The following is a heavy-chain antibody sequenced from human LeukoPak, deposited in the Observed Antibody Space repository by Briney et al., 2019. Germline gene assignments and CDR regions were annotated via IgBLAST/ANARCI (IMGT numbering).Heavy chain of an antibody. CDR3: AREKESIDYGDSRISWYFDL. D-gene: IGHD4-17*01. J-gene: IGHJ2*01. CDR1: GGSIRGYY. V-gene: IGHV4-59*01. Sequence: SETLSLTCTVSGGSIRGYYWTWIRQPPGKGLEWIGFIYYSGNTNYNPYLKSRVTISVDTSKNQFSLKLTSVTAADRAVYYCAREKESIDYGDSRISWYFDLWGRGILVTVSS. CDR2: IYYSGNT.